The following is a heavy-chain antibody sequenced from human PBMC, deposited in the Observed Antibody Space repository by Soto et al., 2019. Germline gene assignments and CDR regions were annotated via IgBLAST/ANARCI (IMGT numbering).Heavy chain of an antibody. CDR3: MKAHESGDFLGMPV. CDR2: MYKAGET. J-gene: IGHJ6*02. CDR1: GGSVSTGMKY. D-gene: IGHD2-2*01. Sequence: PSETLSLTCTVSGGSVSTGMKYWGWVRQPPGKALEFIGYMYKAGETLLNSSLKSRVTLSMETSKNQFSLTLSSVTAADTAVYFCMKAHESGDFLGMPVWGPGTTVTVSS. V-gene: IGHV4-61*01.